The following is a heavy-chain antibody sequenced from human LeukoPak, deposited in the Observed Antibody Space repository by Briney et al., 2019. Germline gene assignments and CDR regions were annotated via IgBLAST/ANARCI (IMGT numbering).Heavy chain of an antibody. CDR2: ISSSSSYI. D-gene: IGHD2-15*01. CDR1: GFTFSSYS. Sequence: GGSLRLSCAASGFTFSSYSMNWVRQAPGKGLEWVSSISSSSSYIYYADSVKGRFTISRDNAKNSLYLQMISLRAEDTAVYYCARDRCSGGSCYLNYGMDVWGQGTTVTVSS. J-gene: IGHJ6*02. V-gene: IGHV3-21*01. CDR3: ARDRCSGGSCYLNYGMDV.